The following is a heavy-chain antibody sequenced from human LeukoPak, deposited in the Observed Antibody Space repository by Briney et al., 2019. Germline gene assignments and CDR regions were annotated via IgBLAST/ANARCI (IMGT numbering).Heavy chain of an antibody. V-gene: IGHV3-7*01. J-gene: IGHJ6*02. CDR3: ARVSGYCSSTSCPIQYYYGMDV. D-gene: IGHD2-2*03. CDR2: INQDGSEK. Sequence: GGSLRLSCAASGFTFSRFWMTCVRQAPGKGLEWVANINQDGSEKYYVDSVKGRFTISRDNAKNSLYLQMNSLRAEDTAVYYCARVSGYCSSTSCPIQYYYGMDVWGQGTTVTVSS. CDR1: GFTFSRFW.